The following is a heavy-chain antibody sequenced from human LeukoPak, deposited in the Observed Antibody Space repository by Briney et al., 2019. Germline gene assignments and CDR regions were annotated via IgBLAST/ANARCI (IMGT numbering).Heavy chain of an antibody. CDR3: ARDGRYYDSSGDEEIDY. J-gene: IGHJ4*02. Sequence: ASVKVSCKASGYTFTSYGISWVRQAPGQGLEWMGWICAYNGNTNYAQKLQGRVTMTTDTSTSTAYMELRSLRSDDTAVYYCARDGRYYDSSGDEEIDYWGQGTLVTVSS. V-gene: IGHV1-18*01. D-gene: IGHD3-22*01. CDR1: GYTFTSYG. CDR2: ICAYNGNT.